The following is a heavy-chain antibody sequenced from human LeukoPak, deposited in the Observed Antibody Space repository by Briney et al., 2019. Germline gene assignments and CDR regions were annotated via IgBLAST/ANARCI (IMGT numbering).Heavy chain of an antibody. J-gene: IGHJ4*02. CDR3: AKVYGAYDSSGYYFDY. V-gene: IGHV3-23*01. CDR1: GFTFSSYT. CDR2: ISGSGGRT. Sequence: PGGSLGLSCAASGFTFSSYTMSWARQAPGKGLEWVSGISGSGGRTHYADSVKGRFTISRDNSKNTLYLQMNSLRAEDTAAYYCAKVYGAYDSSGYYFDYWGQGTLVTVSS. D-gene: IGHD3-22*01.